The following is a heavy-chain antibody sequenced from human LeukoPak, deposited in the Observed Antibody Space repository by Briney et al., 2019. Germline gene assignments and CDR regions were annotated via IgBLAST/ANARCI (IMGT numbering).Heavy chain of an antibody. CDR3: AKDRRRDQLLFDY. Sequence: GGSLRLSCAASGFTVSSNYMSWVPQAPGKGLEWVSAISGSGGSTYHADSVKGRFTISRDNSKNTLYLQMNSLRAEDAAVYYCAKDRRRDQLLFDYWGQGTLVTVSS. CDR1: GFTVSSNY. J-gene: IGHJ4*02. V-gene: IGHV3-23*01. D-gene: IGHD2-2*01. CDR2: ISGSGGST.